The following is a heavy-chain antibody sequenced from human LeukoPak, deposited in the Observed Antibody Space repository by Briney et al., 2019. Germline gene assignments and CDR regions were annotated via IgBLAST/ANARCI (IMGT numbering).Heavy chain of an antibody. CDR1: GGSISSRSYY. J-gene: IGHJ6*03. D-gene: IGHD2-2*01. Sequence: SETLSLTCTVSGGSISSRSYYWGWIRQPPGKGLEWIGSIYYSGSTYYNPSLKSRVTISVDTSKNQFSLKLSSVTAADTAVYYCARSVPAAIKDYYYYYMDVWGKGTTVTVSS. CDR2: IYYSGST. CDR3: ARSVPAAIKDYYYYYMDV. V-gene: IGHV4-39*07.